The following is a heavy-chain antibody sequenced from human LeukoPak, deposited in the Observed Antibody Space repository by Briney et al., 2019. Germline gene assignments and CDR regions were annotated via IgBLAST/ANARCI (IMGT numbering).Heavy chain of an antibody. J-gene: IGHJ3*02. CDR3: ARDRGNPDSFSI. CDR2: IYSGGST. Sequence: GGSLRLSCAASGFTVSSNYMSWVRQAPGKGLEWVSVIYSGGSTYYADSVKGRFTISRDNSKNTLFLQMDSLRAEDTAVYYCARDRGNPDSFSIWGQGTVVTVSS. CDR1: GFTVSSNY. D-gene: IGHD3-10*01. V-gene: IGHV3-53*01.